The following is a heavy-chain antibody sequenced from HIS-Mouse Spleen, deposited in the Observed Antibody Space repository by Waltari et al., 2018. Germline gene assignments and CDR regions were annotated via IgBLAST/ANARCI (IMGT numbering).Heavy chain of an antibody. V-gene: IGHV3-23*01. D-gene: IGHD6-19*01. CDR1: GFTFSSYA. CDR3: AKDRQWLVRIYFDY. Sequence: EVQLLESGGGLVQPGGSLRLSCAAAGFTFSSYAMSWVRQAPGKGLEWVSAISGSGGSTYYADSVKGRFTIYRDNSKNTLYLQMNSLRAEDTAVYYCAKDRQWLVRIYFDYWGQGTLVTVSS. CDR2: ISGSGGST. J-gene: IGHJ4*02.